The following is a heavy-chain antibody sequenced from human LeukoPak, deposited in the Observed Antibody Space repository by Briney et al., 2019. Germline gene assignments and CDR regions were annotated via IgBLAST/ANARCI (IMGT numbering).Heavy chain of an antibody. V-gene: IGHV3-23*01. CDR3: ANQDPRGYYYYYMDV. CDR1: GFTFSSYA. D-gene: IGHD2-15*01. CDR2: ISGSGGST. J-gene: IGHJ6*03. Sequence: PGGSLRLSCAASGFTFSSYAMSWVRQAPGKGLEWVSAISGSGGSTYYADSVKGRFTISRDNSKNTLYLQMNSLRAEDTAVYYCANQDPRGYYYYYMDVWGKGTTVTVSS.